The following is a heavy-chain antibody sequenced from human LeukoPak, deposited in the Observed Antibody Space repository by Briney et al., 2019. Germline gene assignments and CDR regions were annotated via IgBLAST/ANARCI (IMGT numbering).Heavy chain of an antibody. CDR2: INHSGST. CDR1: GGSFSGYY. Sequence: SETLSLTCAVYGGSFSGYYWSWIRQPPGKGLEWIGEINHSGSTNYNPSLKSRVTISVDTSKNQFSLKLSSVTAADTAVYYCARQTAVTTGLDYWGQGTLVTVSS. V-gene: IGHV4-34*01. J-gene: IGHJ4*02. CDR3: ARQTAVTTGLDY. D-gene: IGHD4-17*01.